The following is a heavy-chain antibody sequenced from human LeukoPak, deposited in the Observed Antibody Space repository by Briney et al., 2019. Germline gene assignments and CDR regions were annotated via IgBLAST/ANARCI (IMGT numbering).Heavy chain of an antibody. Sequence: GGSLRLSCAASGFTFSDYYMSWIRQAPGKGLEWVSYISSSGSTIYYADSVKGRFTISRDNSKNTLYLQMNSLRAEDTAVYYCAKLVTDYYYMDVWGKGTTVTVSS. V-gene: IGHV3-11*01. CDR2: ISSSGSTI. CDR3: AKLVTDYYYMDV. D-gene: IGHD5-18*01. J-gene: IGHJ6*03. CDR1: GFTFSDYY.